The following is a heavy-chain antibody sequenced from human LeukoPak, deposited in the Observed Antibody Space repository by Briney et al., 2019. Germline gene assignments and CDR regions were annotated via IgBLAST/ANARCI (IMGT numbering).Heavy chain of an antibody. CDR3: ARDEEQQLATVEAYYYGMDV. V-gene: IGHV3-66*01. CDR1: GFTVSSNY. CDR2: IYSGGST. D-gene: IGHD6-13*01. Sequence: GGSLRLSCAASGFTVSSNYMSWVRQAPGKGLEWGSVIYSGGSTYYADSVKGRFTISRDNSKNTLYLQMNSLRAEDTAVYYCARDEEQQLATVEAYYYGMDVWGQGTTVTVSS. J-gene: IGHJ6*02.